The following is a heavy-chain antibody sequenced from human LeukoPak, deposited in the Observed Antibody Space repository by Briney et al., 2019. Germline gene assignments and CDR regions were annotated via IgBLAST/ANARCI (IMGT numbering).Heavy chain of an antibody. Sequence: GESLKISCKGSGYSFTSYWIGWVRQMPGKGLEWMGIIYPGDSDTRYSPSFQGQVTISADKSISTAYLQWSSLKASDTAMYYCARLIAPIVVVPAAIGYWSQGTLVTVSS. J-gene: IGHJ4*02. V-gene: IGHV5-51*01. CDR2: IYPGDSDT. CDR1: GYSFTSYW. CDR3: ARLIAPIVVVPAAIGY. D-gene: IGHD2-2*01.